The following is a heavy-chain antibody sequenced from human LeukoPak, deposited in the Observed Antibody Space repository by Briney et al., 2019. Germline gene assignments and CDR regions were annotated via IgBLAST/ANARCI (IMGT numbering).Heavy chain of an antibody. CDR1: GFIFSDYH. J-gene: IGHJ4*02. Sequence: GGSLRLSCAASGFIFSDYHMSWIRQAPGKGLECVSYISPGGDAVYFADSVKGRFTISRDNAKNSLFLQMSSLTAEDTAVYYCSGGRDAAVAGPGGYFDYWGQGSLVTVSS. D-gene: IGHD6-19*01. CDR3: SGGRDAAVAGPGGYFDY. V-gene: IGHV3-11*01. CDR2: ISPGGDAV.